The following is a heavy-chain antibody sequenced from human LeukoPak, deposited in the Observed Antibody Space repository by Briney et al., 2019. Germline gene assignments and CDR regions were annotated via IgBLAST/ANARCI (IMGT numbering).Heavy chain of an antibody. J-gene: IGHJ4*02. D-gene: IGHD1-26*01. CDR3: ARLILLSGSCYFDY. CDR2: LPSNGST. Sequence: SETLSLTCTVSGASISSYYCSWIRQPPGNGLEWKGFLPSNGSTNYHPSLKSRITISVDSSKNQFSLRFSSVTAADTAVYYCARLILLSGSCYFDYWGQGTLVTVCS. CDR1: GASISSYY. V-gene: IGHV4-59*01.